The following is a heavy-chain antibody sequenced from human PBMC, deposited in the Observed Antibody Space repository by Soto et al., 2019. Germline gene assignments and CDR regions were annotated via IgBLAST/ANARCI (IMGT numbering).Heavy chain of an antibody. D-gene: IGHD6-13*01. V-gene: IGHV4-31*03. CDR1: GGSISSGGYY. J-gene: IGHJ4*02. CDR3: ARVRGSSSWEAFDY. Sequence: PSETLSLTCTVSGGSISSGGYYWGWIRQHPGKGLEWIGYIYYSGSTYYNPSLKSRVTISVDTSKNQFSLKLRSDDTAVYYCARVRGSSSWEAFDYWGQGTLVTVSS. CDR2: IYYSGST.